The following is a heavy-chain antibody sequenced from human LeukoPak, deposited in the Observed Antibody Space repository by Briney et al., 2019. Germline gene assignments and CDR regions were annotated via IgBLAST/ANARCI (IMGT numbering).Heavy chain of an antibody. CDR1: GYTFTIYA. CDR3: ARELETWFGELLAGIDAFDI. V-gene: IGHV7-4-1*02. Sequence: ASVTVSCKASGYTFTIYAMNWVRQAPGQGGEWMGWINTNTGNPTYAQGFTGRFVFSLDTSVSTAYLQISSLKAEDTAVYYCARELETWFGELLAGIDAFDIWGQGTMVTVSS. J-gene: IGHJ3*02. CDR2: INTNTGNP. D-gene: IGHD3-10*01.